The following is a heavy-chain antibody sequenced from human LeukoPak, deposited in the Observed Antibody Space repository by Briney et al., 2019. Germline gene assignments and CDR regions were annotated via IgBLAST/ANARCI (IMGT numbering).Heavy chain of an antibody. J-gene: IGHJ1*01. CDR3: ARPMGPISAEYFQH. D-gene: IGHD1-26*01. V-gene: IGHV3-30-3*01. CDR1: GFTFNIYA. CDR2: ISYDGSTK. Sequence: GGSLRLSCAASGFTFNIYAMHWVRQAPGKGLEWVAVISYDGSTKFYADSVKGRFTVSRDNSKSTLYLQMNSLRAEDTAVYYCARPMGPISAEYFQHWGQGTLVTVSS.